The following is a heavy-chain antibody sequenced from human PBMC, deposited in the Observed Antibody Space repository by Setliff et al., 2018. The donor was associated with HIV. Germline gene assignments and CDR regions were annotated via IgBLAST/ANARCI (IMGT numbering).Heavy chain of an antibody. CDR2: INHSGST. CDR3: AREPAAGAYYFDY. J-gene: IGHJ4*02. V-gene: IGHV4-59*11. CDR1: GASITSHY. D-gene: IGHD6-13*01. Sequence: PSETLSLTCTVSGASITSHYWSWIRQSPGRELEWIGEINHSGSTKYNPSLDSRVTISVDTSKNQFSLNLRSVTAADTAVYYCAREPAAGAYYFDYWGQGTLVTVSS.